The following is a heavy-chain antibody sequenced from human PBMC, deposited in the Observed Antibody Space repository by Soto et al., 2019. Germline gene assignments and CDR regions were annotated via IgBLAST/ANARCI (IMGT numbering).Heavy chain of an antibody. CDR2: FDPEDGET. V-gene: IGHV1-24*01. D-gene: IGHD2-8*01. CDR3: ATDVWGRVRSNY. J-gene: IGHJ4*02. CDR1: GYTLTELS. Sequence: ASVKVYCKVSGYTLTELSMHWVRQAPGKGLEWMGGFDPEDGETIYAQKFQGRVTMTEDTSTDTAYMELSSLRSEDTAVYYCATDVWGRVRSNYWGQGTLVTVSS.